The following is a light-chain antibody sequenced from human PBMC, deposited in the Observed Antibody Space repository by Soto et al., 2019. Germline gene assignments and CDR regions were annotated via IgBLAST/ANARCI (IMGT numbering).Light chain of an antibody. CDR3: QSYDSSLSGWV. CDR1: SSNIGAGYD. J-gene: IGLJ3*02. CDR2: GNS. Sequence: QSVLTQPPSVSEAPGQRVTISCTGSSSNIGAGYDVHWYQQLPGTAPKLLIYGNSNRPSGVPDRFSGSKSGTSASLAITGLRAEDEADCYCQSYDSSLSGWVFGGGTKLTVL. V-gene: IGLV1-40*01.